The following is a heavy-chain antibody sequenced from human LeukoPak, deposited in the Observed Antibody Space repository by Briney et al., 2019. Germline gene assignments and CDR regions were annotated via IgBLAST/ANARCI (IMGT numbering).Heavy chain of an antibody. V-gene: IGHV4-34*01. Sequence: SETLSLTCAVYGGFFTGYYWSWLDQSPGKGLQWIAEVNHRGDTNYNPSVKGRVTISVDTSKNQFSLKVTSLTAADTAVYYCARGPTISETGYFDYWGQATLVTVSS. CDR2: VNHRGDT. J-gene: IGHJ4*03. CDR1: GGFFTGYY. CDR3: ARGPTISETGYFDY. D-gene: IGHD1-1*01.